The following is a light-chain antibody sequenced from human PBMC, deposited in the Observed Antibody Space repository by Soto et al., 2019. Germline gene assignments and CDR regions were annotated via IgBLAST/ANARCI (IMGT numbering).Light chain of an antibody. CDR3: CSYARSSTAV. CDR2: EAT. CDR1: SSDVGSYNL. Sequence: QSALTQPASVSGSPGQSITNSCTGTSSDVGSYNLVSWYQQHPGKAPKLMIYEATKRPSGVSNRFSGSKSGNTASMTISGLQAEDEADYYCCSYARSSTAVFGGGTKLTVL. J-gene: IGLJ3*02. V-gene: IGLV2-23*01.